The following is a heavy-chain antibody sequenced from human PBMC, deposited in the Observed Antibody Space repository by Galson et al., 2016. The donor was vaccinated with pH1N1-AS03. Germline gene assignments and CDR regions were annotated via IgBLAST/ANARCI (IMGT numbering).Heavy chain of an antibody. CDR1: GVSSDSQY. J-gene: IGHJ6*02. CDR2: IYYSGGT. D-gene: IGHD6-13*01. CDR3: ARFRSSWTFYYGLDV. Sequence: ETLSLTCSVSGVSSDSQYWSWLRQSPGKGPEWIGYIYYSGGTNYNPSLKSRVTISVDTSKNQFSLKLSSVTAADTAVYYCARFRSSWTFYYGLDVWGQGTTVTVSS. V-gene: IGHV4-59*11.